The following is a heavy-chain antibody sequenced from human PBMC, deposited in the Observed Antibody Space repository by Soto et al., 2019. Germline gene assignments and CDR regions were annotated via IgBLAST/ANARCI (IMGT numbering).Heavy chain of an antibody. D-gene: IGHD2-15*01. CDR3: AKEGGSGSPDLYFNF. CDR1: GGSISSGCYS. CDR2: IFHSGST. Sequence: QLQLQESGSGLVKPSQTLSLTCAVSGGSISSGCYSWSWLRQAPGKGLDWFGYIFHSGSTYYTPSLKSRLNISVDVSKDPFSLERSPVTAADTAVDYGAKEGGSGSPDLYFNFWGRGTLVTVSS. J-gene: IGHJ2*01. V-gene: IGHV4-30-2*01.